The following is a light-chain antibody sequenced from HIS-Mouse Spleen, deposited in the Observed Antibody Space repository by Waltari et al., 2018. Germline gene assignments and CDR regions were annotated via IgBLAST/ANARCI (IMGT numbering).Light chain of an antibody. J-gene: IGKJ1*01. CDR1: QSLVYIDGNTY. V-gene: IGKV2-30*01. CDR3: MRGTHWPT. CDR2: KVS. Sequence: DVVMTQSPLSQPASISCRSSQSLVYIDGNTYLNWFQQRPGQSPRRLIYKVSNRDSGVPDRFSGSGSGTDFTLTISRVEAEDVGVYYCMRGTHWPTFGQGTKVEIK.